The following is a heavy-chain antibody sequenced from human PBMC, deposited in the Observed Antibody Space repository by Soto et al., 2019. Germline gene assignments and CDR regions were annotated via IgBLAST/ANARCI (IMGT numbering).Heavy chain of an antibody. D-gene: IGHD2-2*01. CDR2: IDPSDSYT. Sequence: GESQKISCKGSGYSFTSYWISWVRQMPGKGLEWMGRIDPSDSYTNYSPSFQGHVTISADKSISTAYLQWSSLKASDTATYYCARGVVPAAMPVYYYYGMDVWGQGTTVTVSS. CDR3: ARGVVPAAMPVYYYYGMDV. J-gene: IGHJ6*02. CDR1: GYSFTSYW. V-gene: IGHV5-10-1*01.